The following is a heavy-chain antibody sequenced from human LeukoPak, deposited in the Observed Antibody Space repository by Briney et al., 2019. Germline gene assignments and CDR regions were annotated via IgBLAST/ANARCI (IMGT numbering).Heavy chain of an antibody. V-gene: IGHV4-34*01. CDR2: INHSGST. J-gene: IGHJ6*03. D-gene: IGHD1-14*01. CDR3: ARSLTRTQYYYYYMDV. Sequence: SETLSLTCAVYGGSFSGYYWSWIRQPPGKGLEWIGEINHSGSTNYNPSLKSRVTISVDTSKNQFSLKLSSVTAADTAVYYCARSLTRTQYYYYYMDVWGKGTTVTISS. CDR1: GGSFSGYY.